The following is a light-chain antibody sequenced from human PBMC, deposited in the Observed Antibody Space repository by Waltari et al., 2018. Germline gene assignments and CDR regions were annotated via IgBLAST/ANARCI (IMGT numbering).Light chain of an antibody. J-gene: IGKJ2*01. CDR2: GAS. CDR1: QSVSSN. V-gene: IGKV3-15*01. CDR3: HQYDNWPRT. Sequence: EIVMTQSPATLSVSPVEGATLSCRASQSVSSNLAWYQQKPGQAPRLLIYGASTRATGIPARFSGSGSGTEFTLTISSLQSEDFAVYHCHQYDNWPRTFGQGTKLEIK.